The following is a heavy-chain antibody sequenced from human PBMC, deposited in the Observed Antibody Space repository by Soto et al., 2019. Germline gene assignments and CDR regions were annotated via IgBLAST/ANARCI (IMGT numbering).Heavy chain of an antibody. J-gene: IGHJ4*02. V-gene: IGHV1-69*01. CDR3: AASDSSSWQHDY. CDR2: IIPIFETA. CDR1: GDSFSSYA. D-gene: IGHD6-13*01. Sequence: QVQLVQSGAEMKKPGSSVKVSCKVSGDSFSSYAINWVRQAPGEGLEWVGGIIPIFETANYAQNFQGRVTITAVXSTTTAXLEVTRLRPQDTAVFYCAASDSSSWQHDYWGQGTLITVSS.